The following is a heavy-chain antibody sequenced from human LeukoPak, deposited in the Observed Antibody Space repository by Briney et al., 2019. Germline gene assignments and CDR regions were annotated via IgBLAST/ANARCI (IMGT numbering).Heavy chain of an antibody. J-gene: IGHJ4*02. D-gene: IGHD5-18*01. CDR1: GGSFSGYY. V-gene: IGHV4-34*01. CDR3: RGYAGRFDY. CDR2: INHSGST. Sequence: SETLSLTCAVYGGSFSGYYWSWIRQPPGKGLEWIGEINHSGSTNYNPSLKSRVTISVDTSKNQFSLKLSSVTAADTADCAIRGYAGRFDYWGQGTLVTVSS.